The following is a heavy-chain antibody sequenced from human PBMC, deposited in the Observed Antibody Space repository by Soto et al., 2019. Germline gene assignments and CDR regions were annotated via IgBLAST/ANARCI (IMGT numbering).Heavy chain of an antibody. D-gene: IGHD3-22*01. J-gene: IGHJ6*02. CDR2: IIPIFGTA. V-gene: IGHV1-69*13. CDR1: GGTFSSYA. Sequence: SVKVSCKASGGTFSSYAISWVRQAPGQGLERMGGIIPIFGTANYAQKFKGRVTITADESTSTAYMELSSLRSEDTAVYYCARDFSDDSSGYYRKNYYYYGMDVWGQGTTVTVSS. CDR3: ARDFSDDSSGYYRKNYYYYGMDV.